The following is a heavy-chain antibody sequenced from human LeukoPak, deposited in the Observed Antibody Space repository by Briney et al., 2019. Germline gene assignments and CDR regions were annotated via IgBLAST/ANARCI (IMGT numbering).Heavy chain of an antibody. CDR1: GGTFSSYA. J-gene: IGHJ4*02. CDR2: IIPIFGTA. Sequence: GASVKVSCKASGGTFSSYAISWVRQAPGQGLGWMGGIIPIFGTANYARKFQGRVTITADKSTSTAYMELSSLRSEDTAVYYCARQGGGRRVYFDYWGQGTLVTVSS. D-gene: IGHD3-10*01. CDR3: ARQGGGRRVYFDY. V-gene: IGHV1-69*06.